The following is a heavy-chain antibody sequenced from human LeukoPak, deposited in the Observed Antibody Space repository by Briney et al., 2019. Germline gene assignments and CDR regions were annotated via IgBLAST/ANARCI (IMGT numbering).Heavy chain of an antibody. V-gene: IGHV4-34*01. CDR2: INHSGST. D-gene: IGHD3-9*01. CDR3: ARVLRNYDILTGYWGNSYYFDY. J-gene: IGHJ4*02. Sequence: PSETLSLTCAVYGGSFSGYYWSWIRQPPGKGLEWIGEINHSGSTNYNPSLKSRVTISVDTSKNQFSLKLSSVIAADTAVYYCARVLRNYDILTGYWGNSYYFDYWGQGTLVTVSS. CDR1: GGSFSGYY.